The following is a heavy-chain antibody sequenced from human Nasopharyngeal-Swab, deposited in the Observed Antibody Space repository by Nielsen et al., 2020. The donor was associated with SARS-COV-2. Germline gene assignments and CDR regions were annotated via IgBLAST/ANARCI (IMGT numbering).Heavy chain of an antibody. CDR3: ATGAAVAGTPISYYYYYGMDV. CDR2: FDPEDGET. Sequence: ASVKVSCKVSGYTLTELSMHWVRQATGKGLEGMGGFDPEDGETIYAQKFQGRVTMTEDTSTDTAYMELSSLRSEDTAVYYCATGAAVAGTPISYYYYYGMDVWSQGTTVTVSS. V-gene: IGHV1-24*01. J-gene: IGHJ6*02. CDR1: GYTLTELS. D-gene: IGHD6-19*01.